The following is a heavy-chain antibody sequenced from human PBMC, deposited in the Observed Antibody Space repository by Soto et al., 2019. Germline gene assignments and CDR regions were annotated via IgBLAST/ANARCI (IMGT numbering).Heavy chain of an antibody. V-gene: IGHV3-53*04. CDR1: GFTVSSNY. CDR2: MYSGGST. CDR3: AKGEDGGNSYWGYYYYYYGMDV. D-gene: IGHD2-21*02. Sequence: GGSLRLSCAASGFTVSSNYMSWVRQAPGKGLEWVSVMYSGGSTYYADSVKGRFTISRHNSKNTLYLQMNSLRAEDTAVYYCAKGEDGGNSYWGYYYYYYGMDVWGQGTTVTVSS. J-gene: IGHJ6*02.